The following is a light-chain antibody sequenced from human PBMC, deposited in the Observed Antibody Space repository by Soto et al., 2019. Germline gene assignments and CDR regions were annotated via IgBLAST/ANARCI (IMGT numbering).Light chain of an antibody. CDR1: SSNIGSNT. V-gene: IGLV1-44*01. CDR3: VACDDSLNGYVV. J-gene: IGLJ2*01. Sequence: QSALTQPPSASRTPGQRVTISCFGSSSNIGSNTVNWYQQLPGTAPKLVIYSNNQRPSGVPDRFSGSKSGTSASLAISGLQSEDEADYYCVACDDSLNGYVVFGGGSMVTVL. CDR2: SNN.